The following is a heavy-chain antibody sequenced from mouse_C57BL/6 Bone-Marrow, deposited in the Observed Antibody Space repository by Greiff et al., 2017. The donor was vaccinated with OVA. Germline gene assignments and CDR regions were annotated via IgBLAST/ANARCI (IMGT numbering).Heavy chain of an antibody. CDR3: VRRGGTYAMDY. CDR2: IRSKSNNYAT. J-gene: IGHJ4*01. V-gene: IGHV10-1*01. Sequence: DVMLVESGGGLVQPKGSLKLSCAASGFSFNTYAMNWVRQAPGKGLEWVARIRSKSNNYATYYADSVKDRFTISRDDSESMLYLQMNNLKTEDTAMYYCVRRGGTYAMDYWGQGTSVTVSS. D-gene: IGHD4-1*01. CDR1: GFSFNTYA.